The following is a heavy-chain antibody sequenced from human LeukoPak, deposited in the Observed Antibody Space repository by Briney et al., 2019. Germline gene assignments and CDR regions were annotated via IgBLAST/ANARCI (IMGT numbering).Heavy chain of an antibody. CDR3: ARVRVQSDFWSGYYTRVFDY. CDR2: INHSGST. V-gene: IGHV4-34*01. Sequence: SSETLSLTCAVYGGSFSGYYWSWIRQPPGKGLEWIGEINHSGSTNYNPSLKSRVTISVDTSKNQFSLKLSSVTAADTAVYYCARVRVQSDFWSGYYTRVFDYWGQGTLVTASS. CDR1: GGSFSGYY. J-gene: IGHJ4*02. D-gene: IGHD3-3*01.